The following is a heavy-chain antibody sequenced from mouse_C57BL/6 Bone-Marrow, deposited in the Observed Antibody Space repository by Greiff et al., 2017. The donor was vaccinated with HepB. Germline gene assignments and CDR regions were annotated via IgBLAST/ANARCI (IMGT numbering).Heavy chain of an antibody. V-gene: IGHV5-6*02. CDR2: ISSGGSYT. D-gene: IGHD4-1*01. CDR1: GFTFSSYG. J-gene: IGHJ3*01. CDR3: ALTGFAY. Sequence: DVKLQESGGDLVKPGGSLKLSCAASGFTFSSYGMSWVRQTPDKRLEWVATISSGGSYTYYPDSVKGRFTISRDNAKNTLYLQMSSLKSEDTAMYYCALTGFAYWGQGTLVTVSA.